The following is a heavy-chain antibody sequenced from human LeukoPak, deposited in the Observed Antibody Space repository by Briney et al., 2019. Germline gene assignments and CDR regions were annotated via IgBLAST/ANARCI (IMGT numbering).Heavy chain of an antibody. CDR3: ATSISYYYDSSGSDY. J-gene: IGHJ4*02. CDR2: FDPEDGET. Sequence: ASVTVSCKVSVYTLTELSMHWVRQAPGKGLEWMGGFDPEDGETIYAQKFQGRVTMTEDTSTDTAYMELSSLRSEDTAVYYCATSISYYYDSSGSDYWGQGTLVTVSS. CDR1: VYTLTELS. D-gene: IGHD3-22*01. V-gene: IGHV1-24*01.